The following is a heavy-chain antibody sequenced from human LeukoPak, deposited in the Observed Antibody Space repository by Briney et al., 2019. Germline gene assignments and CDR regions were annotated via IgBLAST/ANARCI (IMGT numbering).Heavy chain of an antibody. CDR1: GGSISSSSYY. D-gene: IGHD3-10*01. CDR3: ARVGVTMVRGVVSIGYYYYGMDV. CDR2: IYYSGST. J-gene: IGHJ6*02. V-gene: IGHV4-39*01. Sequence: PSETLSLTCTVSGGSISSSSYYWGWIRQPPGKGLEWIGSIYYSGSTYYNPSLKSRVTRSVDTSKNQFSLNLGSVTAADTAVYYCARVGVTMVRGVVSIGYYYYGMDVWGQGTTVTVSS.